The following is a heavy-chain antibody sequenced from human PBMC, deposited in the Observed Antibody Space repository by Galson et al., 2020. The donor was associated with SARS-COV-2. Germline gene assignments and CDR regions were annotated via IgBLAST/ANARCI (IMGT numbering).Heavy chain of an antibody. CDR3: AREAGGDYESSGYYSGYFDY. J-gene: IGHJ4*02. V-gene: IGHV1-46*03. CDR1: GYTFTSYY. CDR2: INPSGGST. D-gene: IGHD3-22*01. Sequence: SVTVSCQASGYTFTSYYMHLLRQAPAHGLEWMGIINPSGGSTSYAQKFQGRVTMTRDTSTSTVYMELSSLRSEDTAVYYCAREAGGDYESSGYYSGYFDYWGQGTLVTVSS.